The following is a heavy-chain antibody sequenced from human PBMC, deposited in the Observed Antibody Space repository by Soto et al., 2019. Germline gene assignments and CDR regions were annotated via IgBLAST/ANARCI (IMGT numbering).Heavy chain of an antibody. CDR1: GGSMNSGGYC. CDR3: SRGILV. V-gene: IGHV4-31*03. D-gene: IGHD2-15*01. CDR2: ISYGGTT. Sequence: QVQLQESGPGLVKPSQSLSLTCTVSGGSMNSGGYCWSWIRQHPGEGLEWIGCISYGGTTSYNPSLKSRVIISVDTSKNQFSLKLTSVTAADTAVYYSSRGILVWGQGTLITVSS. J-gene: IGHJ4*02.